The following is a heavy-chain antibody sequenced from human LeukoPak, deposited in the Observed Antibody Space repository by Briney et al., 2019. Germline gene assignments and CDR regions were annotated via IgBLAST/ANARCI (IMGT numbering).Heavy chain of an antibody. CDR2: ISSSSSYI. CDR1: GFTSSSYS. D-gene: IGHD3-16*02. V-gene: IGHV3-21*01. J-gene: IGHJ5*02. Sequence: PGGSLRLSCAASGFTSSSYSMNWVRQAPGKGLEWVSSISSSSSYIYYADSVKGRFTISRDNAKDSLYLQMNSLRGEDTAVYYCARDPSYDYVWGSYRYGREHWFDPWGQGTLVTVSS. CDR3: ARDPSYDYVWGSYRYGREHWFDP.